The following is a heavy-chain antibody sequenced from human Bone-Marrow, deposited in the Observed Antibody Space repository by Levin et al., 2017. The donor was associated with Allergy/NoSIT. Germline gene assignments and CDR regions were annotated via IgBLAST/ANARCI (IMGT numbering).Heavy chain of an antibody. CDR2: INRDGGDG. CDR1: GFTFSGYW. Sequence: GGSLRLSCASSGFTFSGYWMAWVRQAPGKGLEWVANINRDGGDGYYVDSVKGRFTISRDNARNSLDLQMNSLRVEDTAVYYCARNGAWSFEFWGQGTLDTVSS. J-gene: IGHJ4*02. CDR3: ARNGAWSFEF. V-gene: IGHV3-7*02. D-gene: IGHD2-8*01.